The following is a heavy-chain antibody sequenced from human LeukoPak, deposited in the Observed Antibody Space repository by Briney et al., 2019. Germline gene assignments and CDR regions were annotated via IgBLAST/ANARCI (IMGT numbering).Heavy chain of an antibody. J-gene: IGHJ3*02. D-gene: IGHD2-15*01. CDR1: GFTFSSYG. Sequence: GGSLRLSCAASGFTFSSYGMHWVRQAPGKGLEWVAVISYDGSNKYYADSVKGRSTISRDNSKSTLYLEMNSLRAEDTAVYYCAKDRSFGRSDGFDIWGQGTMVTVSS. CDR3: AKDRSFGRSDGFDI. V-gene: IGHV3-30*18. CDR2: ISYDGSNK.